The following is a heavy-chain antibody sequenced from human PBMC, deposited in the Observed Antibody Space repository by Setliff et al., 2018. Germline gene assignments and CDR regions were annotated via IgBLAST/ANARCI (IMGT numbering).Heavy chain of an antibody. V-gene: IGHV4-34*01. J-gene: IGHJ6*02. D-gene: IGHD5-18*01. Sequence: SETLSLTCSVYGESFSNNYWSWIRQTPGKGLEWIGESNHSGGTSYNASLKSRLSMSVDTSRNQFALNLRSVTAADAAVYYCVRDRTAYSYGLDVWGQGTTATVSS. CDR2: SNHSGGT. CDR1: GESFSNNY. CDR3: VRDRTAYSYGLDV.